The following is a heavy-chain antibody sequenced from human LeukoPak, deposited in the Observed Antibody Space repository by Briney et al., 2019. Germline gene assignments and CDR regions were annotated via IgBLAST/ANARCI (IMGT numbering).Heavy chain of an antibody. CDR2: ISGSGGST. J-gene: IGHJ4*02. V-gene: IGHV3-23*01. CDR3: AKDQGTGIAAAGTSHY. CDR1: AFSFTSYA. Sequence: GGSLRLSCAASAFSFTSYAMSWVRQAPGKGLEWVSVISGSGGSTYYADSVKGRFTISRDNSKNTLYLQMNSLRAEDTAVYYCAKDQGTGIAAAGTSHYWGQGALVTVSS. D-gene: IGHD6-13*01.